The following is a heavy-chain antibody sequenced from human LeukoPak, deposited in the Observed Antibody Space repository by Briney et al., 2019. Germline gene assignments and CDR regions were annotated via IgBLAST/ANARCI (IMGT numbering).Heavy chain of an antibody. D-gene: IGHD3-22*01. Sequence: PGESLRISCKGSRYSFTSYWINWVRQMPGKGLEWMGRIDPSDSYTKYSPSFQGHVTTSVDKSISTAYLHWSSLKASDSAMYYCARLRYDSSGYDYWGQGALVTVSS. V-gene: IGHV5-10-1*01. CDR2: IDPSDSYT. CDR3: ARLRYDSSGYDY. J-gene: IGHJ4*02. CDR1: RYSFTSYW.